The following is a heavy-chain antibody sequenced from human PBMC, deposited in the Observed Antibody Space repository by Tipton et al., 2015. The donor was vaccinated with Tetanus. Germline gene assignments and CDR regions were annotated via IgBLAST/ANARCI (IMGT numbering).Heavy chain of an antibody. CDR3: ASLPKHWLAPRGAP. Sequence: GLVKPSETLSLTCAVSGVSISSSTYFWGWIRQPPGKGLEWLAYVSYSGRTNSNYFLKSRITVSQDTSKNQFSLRLTSVTAADTAVYYCASLPKHWLAPRGAPWGQGTLVTVFS. D-gene: IGHD6-19*01. CDR2: VSYSGRT. J-gene: IGHJ5*01. CDR1: GVSISSSTYF. V-gene: IGHV4-61*05.